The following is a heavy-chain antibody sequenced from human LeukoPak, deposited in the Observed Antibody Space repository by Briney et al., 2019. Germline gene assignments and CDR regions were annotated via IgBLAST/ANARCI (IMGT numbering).Heavy chain of an antibody. V-gene: IGHV1-46*01. CDR3: AREYYYETNWFDP. Sequence: AASVKVSCKASGYTFTGYYIHWVRQAPGQGLEWMGIINPSGGSTSYAQKFRGRVTMTRDTSTSTVYMELSSLRSEDTAVYYCAREYYYETNWFDPWGQGTLVTVSS. J-gene: IGHJ5*02. D-gene: IGHD3-22*01. CDR2: INPSGGST. CDR1: GYTFTGYY.